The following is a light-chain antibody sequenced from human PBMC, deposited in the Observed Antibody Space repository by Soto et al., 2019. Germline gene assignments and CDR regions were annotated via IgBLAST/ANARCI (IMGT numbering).Light chain of an antibody. CDR2: SHN. Sequence: QLVLTQPPSASGTPGQRVTISCYGSSSNIGSTAVNWYQQLPGTAPKLIIHSHNQRPSGVPDRFSGSKSGTSASLAISGLQSEDEGDYYCAAWDDSLNGPVFGGGTKVTVL. CDR1: SSNIGSTA. V-gene: IGLV1-44*01. CDR3: AAWDDSLNGPV. J-gene: IGLJ2*01.